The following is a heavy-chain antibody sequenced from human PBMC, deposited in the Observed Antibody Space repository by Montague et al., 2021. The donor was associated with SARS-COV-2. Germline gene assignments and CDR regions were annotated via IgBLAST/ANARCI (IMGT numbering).Heavy chain of an antibody. J-gene: IGHJ2*01. V-gene: IGHV4-59*01. CDR2: IYYRGST. D-gene: IGHD5-12*01. Sequence: SETLSLTCTVSGGSISSYYWYWIRQSPGKGLEWIGYIYYRGSTKYNPSLKSRVTISVDTSKSQMSLRLNSVTAADTAVYYCAGDRGRFWHFDLWGRGTLVTVSS. CDR3: AGDRGRFWHFDL. CDR1: GGSISSYY.